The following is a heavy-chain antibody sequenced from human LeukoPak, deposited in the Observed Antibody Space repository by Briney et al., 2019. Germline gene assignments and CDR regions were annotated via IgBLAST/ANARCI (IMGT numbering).Heavy chain of an antibody. CDR2: ISGSGAST. Sequence: GGSLRLSCAASGFTFSSYAMSWVRQAPGNGLEWVSSISGSGASTYHADSVKGWFTISRDNSKNTLHLQMNSLRAEDTAVYYCAKSPAYYYDSTSYTRLDYWGQGTLVTVSS. D-gene: IGHD3-22*01. V-gene: IGHV3-23*01. J-gene: IGHJ4*02. CDR3: AKSPAYYYDSTSYTRLDY. CDR1: GFTFSSYA.